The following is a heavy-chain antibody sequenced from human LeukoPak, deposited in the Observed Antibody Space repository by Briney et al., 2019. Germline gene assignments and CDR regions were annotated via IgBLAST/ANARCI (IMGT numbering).Heavy chain of an antibody. J-gene: IGHJ4*02. D-gene: IGHD5-18*01. CDR1: GFAFSSYG. CDR2: ISYDGSNK. CDR3: AGRPTGYSSGYIH. V-gene: IGHV3-30*03. Sequence: GGSLRLSCAASGFAFSSYGMHWVRQAPGKGLEWVAVISYDGSNKYYADSVKGRFTISRDNSENIVYLQMNNLRVEDTAVYYCAGRPTGYSSGYIHWGQGTLVTVSS.